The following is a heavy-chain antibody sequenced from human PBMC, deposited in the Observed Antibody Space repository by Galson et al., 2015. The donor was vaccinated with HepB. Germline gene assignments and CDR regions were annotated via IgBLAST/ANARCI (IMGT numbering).Heavy chain of an antibody. CDR3: TSELYCSSTSCLFDY. CDR2: IKSKTDGGTT. J-gene: IGHJ4*02. Sequence: SLRLSCAASGFTFSNAWMNWVRQAPGKGLEWVGRIKSKTDGGTTDYAAPVKGRFTISRDDSKNTLYLQMNSLKTEDTAVYYCTSELYCSSTSCLFDYWGQGTLVTVSS. D-gene: IGHD2-2*01. CDR1: GFTFSNAW. V-gene: IGHV3-15*07.